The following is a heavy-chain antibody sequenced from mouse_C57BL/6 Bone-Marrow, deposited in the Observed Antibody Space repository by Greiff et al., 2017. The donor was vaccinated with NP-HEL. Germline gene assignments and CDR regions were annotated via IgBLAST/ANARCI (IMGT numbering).Heavy chain of an antibody. CDR1: GFTFSSYA. CDR2: ISGGGSYT. J-gene: IGHJ1*03. CDR3: ARYDYAVWYFDV. D-gene: IGHD2-4*01. Sequence: EVNVVESGGGLVKPGGSLKLSCAASGFTFSSYAMSWVRQTPEKRLEWVATISGGGSYTYYPDTVKGRFTISRDNAKNNLYLQMSHLKSEDTAMYYCARYDYAVWYFDVWGTGTTVTVSS. V-gene: IGHV5-4*03.